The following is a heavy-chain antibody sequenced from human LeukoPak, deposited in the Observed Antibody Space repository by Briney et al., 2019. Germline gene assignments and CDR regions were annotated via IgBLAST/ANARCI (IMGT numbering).Heavy chain of an antibody. V-gene: IGHV1-2*06. CDR2: INPNSGGT. CDR1: GYTFTGYY. J-gene: IGHJ6*03. CDR3: ASGVYYDSSGLIKVWDNYYMDV. D-gene: IGHD3-22*01. Sequence: PGASVKVFCKASGYTFTGYYMHWVRQAPGQGLEWMGRINPNSGGTNYAQKFQGRVTMTRDTSISTAYMELSRLRSDDTAVYYCASGVYYDSSGLIKVWDNYYMDVWGKGTTVTVSS.